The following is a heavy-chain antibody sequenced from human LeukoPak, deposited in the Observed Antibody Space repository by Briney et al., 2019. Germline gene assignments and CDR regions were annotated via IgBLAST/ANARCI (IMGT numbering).Heavy chain of an antibody. CDR1: GFTFSSYA. CDR3: AKTYYYGSGRPLAGAFDI. J-gene: IGHJ3*02. V-gene: IGHV3-23*01. D-gene: IGHD3-10*01. CDR2: ISGSGGST. Sequence: GGSLRLSCAASGFTFSSYAMSWVRQAPGKGLEWVSAISGSGGSTYYADSVKGRFTISRDNSKNTLYLQMNSLRAEDTAVYYCAKTYYYGSGRPLAGAFDIWGQGTMVTVSS.